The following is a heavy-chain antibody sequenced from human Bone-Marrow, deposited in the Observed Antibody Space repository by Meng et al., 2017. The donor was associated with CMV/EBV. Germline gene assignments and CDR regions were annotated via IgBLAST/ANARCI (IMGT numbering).Heavy chain of an antibody. Sequence: GSLRLSCAVYGGSFSGYYWSWIRQPPGKGLEWIGEINHSGSTNYNPSLKSRFTISVDTSKNQFSLKLSSVTAADTAVYYCGAARPQILAAAGAAEYWGQGTLVTVSS. V-gene: IGHV4-34*01. D-gene: IGHD6-13*01. CDR2: INHSGST. J-gene: IGHJ4*02. CDR1: GGSFSGYY. CDR3: GAARPQILAAAGAAEY.